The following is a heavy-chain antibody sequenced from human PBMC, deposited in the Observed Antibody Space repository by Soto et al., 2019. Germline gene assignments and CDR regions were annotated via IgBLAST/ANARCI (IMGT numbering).Heavy chain of an antibody. D-gene: IGHD6-19*01. CDR3: ATAVAGTTFGDY. CDR2: ISAYNGNT. Sequence: ASVKVSCKASGYTFTSYGISWVRQAPGQGLEWMGWISAYNGNTNYAQKLQGRVTMTTDTSTSTAYMELRSLRSDDTAVYYCATAVAGTTFGDYWGQGTLVTVSS. CDR1: GYTFTSYG. V-gene: IGHV1-18*01. J-gene: IGHJ4*02.